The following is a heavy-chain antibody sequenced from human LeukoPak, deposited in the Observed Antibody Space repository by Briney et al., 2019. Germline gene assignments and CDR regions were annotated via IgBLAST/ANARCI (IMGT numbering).Heavy chain of an antibody. J-gene: IGHJ4*02. CDR1: GGSFSGYY. D-gene: IGHD3-10*01. V-gene: IGHV4-34*01. Sequence: SETLSLTCAVYGGSFSGYYWSWIRQPPGKGLEWIGEINHSGSTNYNPYLKSRVTISIDTSKKQFSLRLSSVTAADTAVYYCARGRLYITMGRGVTNAPYFDYWGQGTLVTVSS. CDR2: INHSGST. CDR3: ARGRLYITMGRGVTNAPYFDY.